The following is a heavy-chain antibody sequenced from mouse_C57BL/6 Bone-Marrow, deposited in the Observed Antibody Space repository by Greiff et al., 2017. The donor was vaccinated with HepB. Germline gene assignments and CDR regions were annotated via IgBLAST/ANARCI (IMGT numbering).Heavy chain of an antibody. CDR1: GFTFSSYG. Sequence: DVKLVESGGDLVKPGGSLKLSCAASGFTFSSYGMSWVRQTPDKRLEWVATISSGGSYTYYPDSVKGRFTISRDNAKNTLYLQMSSLKSEDTAVYYCARRGATVVANPYFDVWGTGTTVTVSS. CDR2: ISSGGSYT. CDR3: ARRGATVVANPYFDV. D-gene: IGHD1-1*01. J-gene: IGHJ1*03. V-gene: IGHV5-6*02.